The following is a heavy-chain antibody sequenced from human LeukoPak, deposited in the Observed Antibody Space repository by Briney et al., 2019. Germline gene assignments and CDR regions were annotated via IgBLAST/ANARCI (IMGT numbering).Heavy chain of an antibody. CDR1: GYTFTSYA. V-gene: IGHV1-3*01. Sequence: ASVKVSCKASGYTFTSYAMHWVRQAPGQRLEWMGWINAGNGNTKYSQKLQGRVTMTTDTSTSTAYMELRSLRSDDTAVYYCARDPGSSWSYYYYGMDVWGQGTTVTVSS. D-gene: IGHD6-13*01. CDR3: ARDPGSSWSYYYYGMDV. CDR2: INAGNGNT. J-gene: IGHJ6*02.